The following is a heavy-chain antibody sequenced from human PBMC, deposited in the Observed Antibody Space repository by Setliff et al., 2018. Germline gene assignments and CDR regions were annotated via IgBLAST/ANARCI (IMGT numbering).Heavy chain of an antibody. Sequence: GASVKVSCKASGYTFTGYYMHWVRQAPGQGLEWMGWINPNSGGTNYAQKFQGRVTMTRDTSTNTVYMQLSSLRSEDTAVYYCARENMAKNFWGEHSDYWGQGTLVTVSS. J-gene: IGHJ4*02. CDR1: GYTFTGYY. V-gene: IGHV1-2*02. CDR3: ARENMAKNFWGEHSDY. D-gene: IGHD3-3*01. CDR2: INPNSGGT.